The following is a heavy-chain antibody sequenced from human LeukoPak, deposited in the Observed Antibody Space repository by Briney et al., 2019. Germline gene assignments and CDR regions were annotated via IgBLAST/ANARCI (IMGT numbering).Heavy chain of an antibody. D-gene: IGHD6-19*01. CDR1: GYRFISYW. V-gene: IGHV5-10-1*01. Sequence: GESLKISWKGSGYRFISYWITWVRQMPGKGLEWMGRIDPSDSYINYSPSFQGHFTISADKPISTAYLMCSSLKAEDTALYYCAVIQVAGHSWSAAGRQGTLVTVSS. CDR3: AVIQVAGHSWSAA. CDR2: IDPSDSYI. J-gene: IGHJ5*02.